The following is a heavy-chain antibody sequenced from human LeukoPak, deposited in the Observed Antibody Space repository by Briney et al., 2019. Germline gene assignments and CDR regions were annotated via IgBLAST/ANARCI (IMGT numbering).Heavy chain of an antibody. J-gene: IGHJ4*02. CDR1: ELTFTKYW. Sequence: PGGSLRLSCVASELTFTKYWMSWVRQAPGKGLEWVANIKQDGSEKYYVDSVKGRFTISRDNAKNSLYLQMNSLRAEDTAVYYCARGRIFDYWGQGNLVTVSS. V-gene: IGHV3-7*01. CDR2: IKQDGSEK. D-gene: IGHD2-15*01. CDR3: ARGRIFDY.